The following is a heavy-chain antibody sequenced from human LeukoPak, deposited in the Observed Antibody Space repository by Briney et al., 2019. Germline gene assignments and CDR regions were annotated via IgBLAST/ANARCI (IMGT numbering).Heavy chain of an antibody. J-gene: IGHJ4*02. CDR1: GFTFSNYA. Sequence: GGSLRLSCAASGFTFSNYALNWVRQAPGKGLEWVANIKQDGSEKYYVDSVKGRFTISRDNAKNSLYLQMNSLRAEDTAVYYCARVVVGPFDYWGQGTLVTVSS. CDR2: IKQDGSEK. D-gene: IGHD1-26*01. CDR3: ARVVVGPFDY. V-gene: IGHV3-7*01.